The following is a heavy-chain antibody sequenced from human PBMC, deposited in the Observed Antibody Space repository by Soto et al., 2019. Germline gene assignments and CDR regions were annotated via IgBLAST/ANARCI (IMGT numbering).Heavy chain of an antibody. Sequence: SETLSLTCTFSGGSISSGDYYWSWIRQPPGKGLEWIGYIYYSGSTYYNPSLKSRVTISVDTSKNQFSLKLSSVTAADTAVYYCASEQRSIAARLEYWGQGTLVT. D-gene: IGHD6-6*01. CDR2: IYYSGST. CDR1: GGSISSGDYY. V-gene: IGHV4-30-4*01. J-gene: IGHJ4*02. CDR3: ASEQRSIAARLEY.